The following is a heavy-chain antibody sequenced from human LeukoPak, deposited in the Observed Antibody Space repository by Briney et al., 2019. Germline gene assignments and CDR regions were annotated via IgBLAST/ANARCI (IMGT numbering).Heavy chain of an antibody. CDR1: GFTFSTYA. CDR2: ICSSDGSR. Sequence: GGSLRLSCAASGFTFSTYAMSWVRQAPGKGLEWVSAICSSDGSRYYADSVKGRFTISRDNSKNTLYLQMNSLRGEDTAVYYCAKGGSPSCYSSSGYWGQGTLVTVSS. V-gene: IGHV3-23*01. CDR3: AKGGSPSCYSSSGY. D-gene: IGHD2-2*01. J-gene: IGHJ4*02.